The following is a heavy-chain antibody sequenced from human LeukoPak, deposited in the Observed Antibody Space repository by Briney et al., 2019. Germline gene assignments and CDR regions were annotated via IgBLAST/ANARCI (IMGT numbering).Heavy chain of an antibody. D-gene: IGHD2-2*01. CDR1: GFTFSSYA. CDR3: ANGDCSSTSCYQSPLGN. J-gene: IGHJ4*02. Sequence: GASLRLSCAASGFTFSSYAMNWVRQAPGKGLKWVSGITGSGGRTHYADSVKGRFTISRDNSKNTVFLQMNSLRAEDTAIYYCANGDCSSTSCYQSPLGNWGQGTLVTVSS. V-gene: IGHV3-23*01. CDR2: ITGSGGRT.